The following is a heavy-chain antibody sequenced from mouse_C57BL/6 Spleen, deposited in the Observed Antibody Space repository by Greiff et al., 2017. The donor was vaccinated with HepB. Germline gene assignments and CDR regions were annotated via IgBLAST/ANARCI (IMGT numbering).Heavy chain of an antibody. CDR3: ARLDYYNY. J-gene: IGHJ2*01. CDR1: GYAFSSSW. CDR2: IYPGDGDT. Sequence: VQLQQSGPELVKPGASVKISCKASGYAFSSSWMNWVKQRPGKGLEWIGRIYPGDGDTTYNGKFKGKATLTADKSSSTAYMQLSSLTSEDSAVYFCARLDYYNYWGQGTTLTVSS. V-gene: IGHV1-82*01.